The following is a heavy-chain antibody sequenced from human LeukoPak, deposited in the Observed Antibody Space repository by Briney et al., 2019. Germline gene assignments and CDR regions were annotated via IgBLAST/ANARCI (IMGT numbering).Heavy chain of an antibody. CDR1: GFTFGDYG. D-gene: IGHD3/OR15-3a*01. CDR2: IRSKTYGGTT. CDR3: TRGLGVYNDFSDY. Sequence: GGSLRLSCPGSGFTFGDYGLTWVRQAPGKGLEWLGFIRSKTYGGTTEYAASVKGRFTISRDDSKSIAYLQMNSLKTEDTAMYYCTRGLGVYNDFSDYWGQGTLVTVSS. V-gene: IGHV3-49*04. J-gene: IGHJ4*02.